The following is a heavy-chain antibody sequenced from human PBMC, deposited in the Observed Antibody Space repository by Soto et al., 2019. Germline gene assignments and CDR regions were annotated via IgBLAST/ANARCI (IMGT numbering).Heavy chain of an antibody. J-gene: IGHJ6*03. D-gene: IGHD3-10*01. V-gene: IGHV4-59*01. CDR2: IYYSGST. Sequence: ASETLSLTCTVSGGSISSYYWSWIRQPPGKGLEWIGYIYYSGSTNYNPSLKSRVTISVDTSKNQFSLKLSSVTAADTAVYYCARGRFGQNYYYYYMDVWGKGTTVTVSS. CDR3: ARGRFGQNYYYYYMDV. CDR1: GGSISSYY.